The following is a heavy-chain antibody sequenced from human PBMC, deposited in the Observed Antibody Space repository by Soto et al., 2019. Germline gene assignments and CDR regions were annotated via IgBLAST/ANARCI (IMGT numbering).Heavy chain of an antibody. CDR2: ISSSGSTI. D-gene: IGHD3-10*01. J-gene: IGHJ4*02. V-gene: IGHV3-48*03. CDR3: ARGRGRRRNPLDY. CDR1: GFTFSSYE. Sequence: TGGSLRLSCAASGFTFSSYEMNWVRQAPGKGLEWVSYISSSGSTIYYADSVKGGFTISRDNAKNSLYLQMNSLRAEDTAVYYCARGRGRRRNPLDYWGQGTLVTVSS.